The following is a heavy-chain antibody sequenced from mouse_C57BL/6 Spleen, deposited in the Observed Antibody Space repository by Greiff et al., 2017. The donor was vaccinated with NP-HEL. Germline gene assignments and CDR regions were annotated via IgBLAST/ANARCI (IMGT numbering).Heavy chain of an antibody. CDR2: ISYDGSN. J-gene: IGHJ2*01. Sequence: EVKLEESGPGLVKPSQSLSLTCSVTGYSITSGYYWNWIRQFPGNKLEWMGYISYDGSNNYNPSLKNRISITRDTSKNQFFLKLNSVTTEDTATYYCAREGYYESFFDYWGQGTTLTVSS. CDR1: GYSITSGYY. V-gene: IGHV3-6*01. D-gene: IGHD1-1*01. CDR3: AREGYYESFFDY.